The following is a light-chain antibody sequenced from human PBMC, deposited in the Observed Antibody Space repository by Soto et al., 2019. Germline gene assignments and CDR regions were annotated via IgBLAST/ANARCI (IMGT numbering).Light chain of an antibody. Sequence: DIQMTQSPSTLSASVGDRVTITCRASQSISSWLAWYQQKPGTAPKLLIYKASTLQTGVPSRFSGSGSGTEFTLTISSLQPDDVANYYCQQYNDNWTFGQGTKVE. CDR3: QQYNDNWT. CDR2: KAS. J-gene: IGKJ1*01. V-gene: IGKV1-5*03. CDR1: QSISSW.